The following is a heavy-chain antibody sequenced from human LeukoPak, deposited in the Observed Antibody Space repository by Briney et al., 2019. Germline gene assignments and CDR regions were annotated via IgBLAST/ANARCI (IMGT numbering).Heavy chain of an antibody. V-gene: IGHV7-4-1*02. CDR3: ARDSRFWSGYAVYGMDV. D-gene: IGHD3-3*01. CDR2: INTNTGNP. Sequence: ASVKVSCKASGGTFTSYAMNWVRQAPGQGLEWMGWINTNTGNPMYAQGFTGRFVFSLDTSVSTAYLQISSLKAEDTAVYYCARDSRFWSGYAVYGMDVWGQGTTVTVSS. J-gene: IGHJ6*02. CDR1: GGTFTSYA.